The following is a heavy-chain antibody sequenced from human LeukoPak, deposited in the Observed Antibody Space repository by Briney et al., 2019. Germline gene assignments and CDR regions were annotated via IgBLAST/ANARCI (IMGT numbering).Heavy chain of an antibody. J-gene: IGHJ4*02. CDR1: GYTFTGYY. CDR2: INPNSGGT. D-gene: IGHD5-24*01. CDR3: ASSPRGMATTNFDY. V-gene: IGHV1-2*02. Sequence: ASVKVSCKASGYTFTGYYMHWVRQAPGQGLEWMGWINPNSGGTNYAQKFQGRVTMTRDTCISTAYMELSRLRSDDTAVYYCASSPRGMATTNFDYWGQGTLVTVSS.